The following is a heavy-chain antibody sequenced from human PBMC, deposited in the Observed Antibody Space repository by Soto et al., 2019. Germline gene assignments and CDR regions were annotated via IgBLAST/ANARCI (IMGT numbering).Heavy chain of an antibody. CDR2: IYNSGTT. D-gene: IGHD4-17*01. CDR1: GGSISDY. V-gene: IGHV4-31*03. Sequence: QVHLQESGPGLVKPSQTLSLTCTVSGGSISDYWSWVRQHPGKGLEWIGYIYNSGTTYYNPSLKSRRTMSVDTSKNQFSLQLSSVTAADTAVYYCARVNLDYVTGMDVWGQGTTVTVSS. J-gene: IGHJ6*02. CDR3: ARVNLDYVTGMDV.